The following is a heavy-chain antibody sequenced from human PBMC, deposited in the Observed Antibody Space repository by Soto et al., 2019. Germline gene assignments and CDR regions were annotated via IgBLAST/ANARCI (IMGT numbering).Heavy chain of an antibody. Sequence: SVKVSCKAAGGTFSSYTISWVRQAPGQGREWRGRIIPILGIANYAQKFQGRVTITADKSTSTAYMELSSLRSEDTAVYYCASSLGAAAGILWFDPWGQGTLVTVSS. CDR2: IIPILGIA. CDR1: GGTFSSYT. V-gene: IGHV1-69*02. D-gene: IGHD6-13*01. CDR3: ASSLGAAAGILWFDP. J-gene: IGHJ5*02.